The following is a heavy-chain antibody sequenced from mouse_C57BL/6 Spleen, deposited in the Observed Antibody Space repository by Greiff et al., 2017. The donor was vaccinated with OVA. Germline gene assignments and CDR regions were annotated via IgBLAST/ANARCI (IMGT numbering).Heavy chain of an antibody. D-gene: IGHD2-2*01. CDR2: ISNLAYSI. J-gene: IGHJ3*01. Sequence: EVQLVESGGGLVQPGGSLKLSCAASGFTFSDYGMAWVRQAPRKGPEWVAFISNLAYSIYYADTVTGRFTISRENAKNTLYLEMSSLRSEDTAMYYCAYGYDGGFAYWGQGTLVTVSA. CDR3: AYGYDGGFAY. V-gene: IGHV5-15*01. CDR1: GFTFSDYG.